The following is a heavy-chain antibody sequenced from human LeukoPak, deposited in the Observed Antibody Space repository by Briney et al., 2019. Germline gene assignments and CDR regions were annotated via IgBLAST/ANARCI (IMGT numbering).Heavy chain of an antibody. CDR2: ISYDGSNK. CDR3: VRDARYTPEW. Sequence: GGSLRLSCAASGFTFSSYGMHWVRQAPGKGLEWVAVISYDGSNKYYADSVKGRFTISRDNSKNTLYLQMNSLRAEDTAVYYCVRDARYTPEWWGQGTLVTVSS. V-gene: IGHV3-30*03. J-gene: IGHJ4*02. CDR1: GFTFSSYG. D-gene: IGHD3-3*01.